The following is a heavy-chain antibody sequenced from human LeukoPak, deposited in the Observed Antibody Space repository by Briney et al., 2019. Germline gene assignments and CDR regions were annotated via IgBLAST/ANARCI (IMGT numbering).Heavy chain of an antibody. CDR1: GFTFDDYG. J-gene: IGHJ3*01. Sequence: GGSLRLSCAASGFTFDDYGMSWVRQAPGKGLVWVSRINSDGSSTSYADSVKGRFTISRDNAKNTLYLQMNSLRAEDTAVYYCASDIIGGYYDSSGYYSWGQGTMVTVSS. CDR2: INSDGSST. V-gene: IGHV3-74*01. CDR3: ASDIIGGYYDSSGYYS. D-gene: IGHD3-22*01.